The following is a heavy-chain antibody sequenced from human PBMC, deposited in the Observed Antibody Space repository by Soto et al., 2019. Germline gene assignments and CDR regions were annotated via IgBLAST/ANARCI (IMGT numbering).Heavy chain of an antibody. CDR3: ARERSHGSWFDP. CDR2: IIPIFGTA. V-gene: IGHV1-69*13. D-gene: IGHD1-26*01. J-gene: IGHJ5*02. CDR1: GGTFSSYA. Sequence: ASVKVSCKASGGTFSSYAISWVRQAPGQGLEWMGGIIPIFGTANYAQKFQGRVTITADESTSTAYMELSSLRSEDTAVYYCARERSHGSWFDPWGQGTLVTVSS.